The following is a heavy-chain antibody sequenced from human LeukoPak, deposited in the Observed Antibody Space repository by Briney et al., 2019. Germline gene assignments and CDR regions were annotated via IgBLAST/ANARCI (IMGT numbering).Heavy chain of an antibody. V-gene: IGHV4-59*01. D-gene: IGHD6-19*01. CDR1: GGSISSYY. J-gene: IGHJ3*02. CDR3: ASIAVAGTEGAFDI. CDR2: IYYSGST. Sequence: SETLSLTCTVSGGSISSYYWSWIRQPPGKGLEWIGYIYYSGSTNYNPSLKSRVTISVDTSKNQFSLKLSSVTAADTAVYYCASIAVAGTEGAFDIWGQGTMVTVSS.